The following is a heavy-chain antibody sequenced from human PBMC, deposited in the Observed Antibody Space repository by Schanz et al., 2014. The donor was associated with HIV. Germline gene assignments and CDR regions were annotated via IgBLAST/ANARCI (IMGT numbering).Heavy chain of an antibody. D-gene: IGHD3-10*01. CDR3: SRAFYSDSGSFYSVDP. V-gene: IGHV1-69*01. Sequence: QVHLVQSGAEVQKPGSSVKVFCRASGGTFINYAFSWVRQAPGQGLEWMGGVTPLFGTSNYAQKFQGRATITADESMSTAYMELSSLRSEDTAVYYCSRAFYSDSGSFYSVDPWGQGTLVTVSS. J-gene: IGHJ5*02. CDR2: VTPLFGTS. CDR1: GGTFINYA.